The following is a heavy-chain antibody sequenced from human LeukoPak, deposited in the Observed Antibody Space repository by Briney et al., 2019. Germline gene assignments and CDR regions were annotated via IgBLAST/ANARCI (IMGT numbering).Heavy chain of an antibody. D-gene: IGHD6-19*01. CDR3: ARAQAWDSSDPNWFDP. J-gene: IGHJ5*02. Sequence: ASVKVSCKASGGTFSSFAISWVRQAPGQGLEWMGGIIPIFHTANYAQKFQGRVTITADESTSTAYMELSSLRSEDTAVYYCARAQAWDSSDPNWFDPWGQGTLVTVSS. V-gene: IGHV1-69*13. CDR1: GGTFSSFA. CDR2: IIPIFHTA.